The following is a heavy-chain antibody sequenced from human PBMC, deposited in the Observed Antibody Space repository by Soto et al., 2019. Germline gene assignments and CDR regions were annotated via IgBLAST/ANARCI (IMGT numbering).Heavy chain of an antibody. Sequence: QVQLVQSGAEVKKPGASVKVSCKASGYTFTSYGISWVRQAPGQGLEWMGWISAYNGNTNYAQKLQGRGTMTTDTSTSTAYMELRSLRSYDTAVYYCARDRLITGTIYYYYGMDVWGQGTTVTVSS. J-gene: IGHJ6*02. CDR2: ISAYNGNT. CDR3: ARDRLITGTIYYYYGMDV. CDR1: GYTFTSYG. V-gene: IGHV1-18*01. D-gene: IGHD1-7*01.